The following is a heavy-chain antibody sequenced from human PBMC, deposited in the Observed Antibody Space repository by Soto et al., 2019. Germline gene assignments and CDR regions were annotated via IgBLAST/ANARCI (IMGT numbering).Heavy chain of an antibody. V-gene: IGHV3-21*01. J-gene: IGHJ3*02. Sequence: GGSVRLSCAASGFTFSSYSMNWVRQAPGKGLEWVSSISSSSSYIYYADSVKGRFTISRDNAKNSLYLQMNSLRAEDTAVYYCARDQVPGLDAFDIWGQGTMVTVSS. CDR2: ISSSSSYI. CDR3: ARDQVPGLDAFDI. CDR1: GFTFSSYS.